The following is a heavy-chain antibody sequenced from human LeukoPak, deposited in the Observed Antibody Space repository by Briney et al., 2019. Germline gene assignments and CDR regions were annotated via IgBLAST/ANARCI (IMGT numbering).Heavy chain of an antibody. Sequence: GGSLRLSCAASGFTFSSYAMSWVRQAPGKGLEWVSAISGSGGSTYYADSVKGRFTISRDNSKNTLYLQMSSLRAEDTAVYYCAKSPPLPGSRTVTAIYFDYWGQGTLVTVSS. CDR2: ISGSGGST. V-gene: IGHV3-23*01. CDR3: AKSPPLPGSRTVTAIYFDY. J-gene: IGHJ4*02. CDR1: GFTFSSYA. D-gene: IGHD4-11*01.